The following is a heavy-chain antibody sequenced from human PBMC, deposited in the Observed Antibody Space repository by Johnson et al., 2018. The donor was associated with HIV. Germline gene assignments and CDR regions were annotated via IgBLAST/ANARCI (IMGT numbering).Heavy chain of an antibody. CDR1: GFTFSSYA. J-gene: IGHJ3*02. CDR2: ISGSGGST. V-gene: IGHV3-23*04. D-gene: IGHD3-10*01. CDR3: AREPGYGSGSYRGNAFDI. Sequence: VQLVESGGGLVQPGGSLRLSCAASGFTFSSYAMSWVRQAPGKGLEWVSGISGSGGSTYYADSVKGRFTISRDNSKNTLYLQMNSLRAEDTAVYYCAREPGYGSGSYRGNAFDIWDQGTMVTVSS.